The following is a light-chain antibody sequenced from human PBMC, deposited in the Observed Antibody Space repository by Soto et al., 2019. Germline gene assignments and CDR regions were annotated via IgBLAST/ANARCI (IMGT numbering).Light chain of an antibody. CDR3: QQYNNWPPIT. CDR1: QSVSSN. CDR2: GAS. V-gene: IGKV3-15*01. Sequence: EIVMTQSPATLSVSPGERATLSCRASQSVSSNLAWYQQKPGQAPRLLIYGASTRATGIPARFGGSGSGTEFTLTISSLQSEEFAVYYCQQYNNWPPITFGQGTRLEIK. J-gene: IGKJ5*01.